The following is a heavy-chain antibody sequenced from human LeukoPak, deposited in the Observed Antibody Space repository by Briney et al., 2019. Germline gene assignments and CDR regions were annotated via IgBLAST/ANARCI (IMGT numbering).Heavy chain of an antibody. V-gene: IGHV1-2*02. D-gene: IGHD2-2*01. CDR2: INPNSGGT. J-gene: IGHJ6*02. CDR3: ARLLVPAANYYYYYGMDV. CDR1: GYTFTGYY. Sequence: ASVKVSCKASGYTFTGYYMHWVRQAPGQGLEWMGWINPNSGGTNYAQKFQGRVTMTRDTSISTAYMELSRLRSDDTAVYYCARLLVPAANYYYYYGMDVWGQGTTVTVSS.